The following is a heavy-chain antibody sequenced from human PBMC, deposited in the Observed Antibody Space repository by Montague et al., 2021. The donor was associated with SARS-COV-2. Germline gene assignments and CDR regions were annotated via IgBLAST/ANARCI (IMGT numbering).Heavy chain of an antibody. CDR3: AKGSRRGYNYGTNNWLDP. Sequence: SLRLSLSDSDFTFDDYAMHWVRQAPGKGLEWVSGINRNSGNLGYADSVKGRFSISRDNSRNSLFLQMNSLRPEDTAVYYCAKGSRRGYNYGTNNWLDPWGQGTLVTVSS. J-gene: IGHJ5*02. D-gene: IGHD5-18*01. CDR1: DFTFDDYA. CDR2: INRNSGNL. V-gene: IGHV3-9*01.